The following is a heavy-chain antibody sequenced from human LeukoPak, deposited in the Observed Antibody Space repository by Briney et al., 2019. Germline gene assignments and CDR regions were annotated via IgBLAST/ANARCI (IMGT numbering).Heavy chain of an antibody. D-gene: IGHD2/OR15-2a*01. J-gene: IGHJ6*03. CDR2: IIPIFGTA. CDR1: GGTFSSYA. V-gene: IGHV1-69*13. CDR3: ARDTFYGGNFYYYMDV. Sequence: ASVKVSCKASGGTFSSYAISWVRQAPGQGLEWMGGIIPIFGTANYAQKFQGRVTITADESTSTAYMELSSLRSEDTAVYYCARDTFYGGNFYYYMDVWGKGTTVTVSS.